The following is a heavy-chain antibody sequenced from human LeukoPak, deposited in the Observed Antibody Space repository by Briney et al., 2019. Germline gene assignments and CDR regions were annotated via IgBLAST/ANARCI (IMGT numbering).Heavy chain of an antibody. J-gene: IGHJ4*02. CDR1: GFTFSSYG. V-gene: IGHV3-33*01. CDR3: ARDKIVATSYYFDY. CDR2: IWYDGSNK. D-gene: IGHD5-12*01. Sequence: GGSLRLSCAASGFTFSSYGMHWVRQAPGKGLEWVAVIWYDGSNKYYADSVKGRFTISRDNSKNTLYLQTNSLRAEDTAVYYCARDKIVATSYYFDYWGQGTLVTVSS.